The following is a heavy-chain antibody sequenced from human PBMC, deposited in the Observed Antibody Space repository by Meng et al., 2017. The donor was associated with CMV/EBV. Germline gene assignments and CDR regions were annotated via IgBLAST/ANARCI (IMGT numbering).Heavy chain of an antibody. Sequence: GGSLRLSCAASGFTFSDHYMDWVRQAPGKGLEWVGRTRNKANSYTTEYAASVKGRFTISRDDSKNSLYLQMNSLKTEDTAEYYCARFHYYYGMDVWGQGTTVTVSS. CDR3: ARFHYYYGMDV. CDR1: GFTFSDHY. V-gene: IGHV3-72*01. J-gene: IGHJ6*02. CDR2: TRNKANSYTT.